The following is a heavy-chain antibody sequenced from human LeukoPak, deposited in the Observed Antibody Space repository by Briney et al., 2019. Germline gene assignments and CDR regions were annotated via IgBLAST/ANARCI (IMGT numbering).Heavy chain of an antibody. CDR1: GYTFTNYG. CDR2: ISAYNGYT. D-gene: IGHD4-23*01. J-gene: IGHJ1*01. V-gene: IGHV1-18*01. CDR3: ARDKAVTTEVTQHFQH. Sequence: ASVKVSCKASGYTFTNYGFSWVRQAPGQGLEWMGWISAYNGYTDYAQKFQFRVTMTTDTSTSTAYMELRSLRSDDTAVYYCARDKAVTTEVTQHFQHWGQGTLVTVSS.